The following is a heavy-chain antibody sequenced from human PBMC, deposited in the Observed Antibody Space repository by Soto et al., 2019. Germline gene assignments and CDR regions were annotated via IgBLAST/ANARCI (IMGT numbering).Heavy chain of an antibody. CDR3: AKVTEDDVLRFLEWLPSPYYYGMDV. V-gene: IGHV3-30*18. D-gene: IGHD3-3*01. Sequence: GGSLRLSCAASGFTFSSYGMHWVRQAPGKGLEWVAVISYDGSNKYYADSVKGRFTISRDNSKNTLYLQMNSLRAEDTAVYYCAKVTEDDVLRFLEWLPSPYYYGMDVWGQGTTVTVSS. CDR2: ISYDGSNK. CDR1: GFTFSSYG. J-gene: IGHJ6*02.